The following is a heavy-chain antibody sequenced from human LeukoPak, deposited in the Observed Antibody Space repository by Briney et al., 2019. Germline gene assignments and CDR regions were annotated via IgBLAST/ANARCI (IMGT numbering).Heavy chain of an antibody. Sequence: QAGGSLRLSCAASGFTFSSYAMSWVRQAPGKGLEGVSHISDNSANIYHADSVKGRFTISRDNYKNTLYLQMHSLKAEDTAIYYCANWDASYSRGWYDFWGQGTLVTVSS. CDR2: ISDNSANI. D-gene: IGHD2-21*01. V-gene: IGHV3-23*01. J-gene: IGHJ5*01. CDR1: GFTFSSYA. CDR3: ANWDASYSRGWYDF.